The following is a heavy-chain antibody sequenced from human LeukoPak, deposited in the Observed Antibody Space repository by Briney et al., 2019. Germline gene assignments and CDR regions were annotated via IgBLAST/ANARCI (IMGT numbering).Heavy chain of an antibody. J-gene: IGHJ4*02. V-gene: IGHV7-4-1*02. CDR2: INTNTGNP. CDR1: GYTFTSYA. CDR3: ARDASTYYDSSGYSY. Sequence: ASVKVSCKASGYTFTSYAMNWVRQAPGQGLEWMGWINTNTGNPTYAQGFTGRFVFSLDTSVSTAYLQISSLKAEDTAVYYCARDASTYYDSSGYSYWGQGTLVTVSS. D-gene: IGHD3-22*01.